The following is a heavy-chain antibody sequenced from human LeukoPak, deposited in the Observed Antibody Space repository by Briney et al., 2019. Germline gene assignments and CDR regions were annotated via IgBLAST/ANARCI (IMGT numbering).Heavy chain of an antibody. CDR1: GGSISSGSYY. V-gene: IGHV4-61*02. Sequence: SETLSLTCTVSGGSISSGSYYWSWIRQPAGKGLEWIGRIYTSGSTNYNPSLKSRVTISVDTSKNQFSLKLSSVTAADTAVYYCARVDKAAAGFDYWGQGTLVTVSS. CDR3: ARVDKAAAGFDY. J-gene: IGHJ4*02. D-gene: IGHD6-13*01. CDR2: IYTSGST.